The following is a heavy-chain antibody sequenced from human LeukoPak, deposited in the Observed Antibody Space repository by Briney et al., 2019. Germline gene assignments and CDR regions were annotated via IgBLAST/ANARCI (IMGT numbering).Heavy chain of an antibody. J-gene: IGHJ6*03. Sequence: PSQTLSLTCTVSGGSISSGAYCWSWIRQPPGKGLEWIGYIYYSGSTYYNPSLKSRITISVDTSKNQFSLRLNSVTAADTAVYYCARVVPAAMVYYYYYMDVWGKGTTVTVSS. CDR3: ARVVPAAMVYYYYYMDV. CDR2: IYYSGST. CDR1: GGSISSGAYC. D-gene: IGHD2-2*01. V-gene: IGHV4-30-4*08.